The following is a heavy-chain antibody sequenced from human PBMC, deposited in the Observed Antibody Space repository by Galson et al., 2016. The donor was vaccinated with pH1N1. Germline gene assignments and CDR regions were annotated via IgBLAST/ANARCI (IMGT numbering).Heavy chain of an antibody. CDR3: ATAGPLVREILYFSYAMDV. Sequence: SVKVSCKASGGTLSNSAASWVRQAPGQGLEWMGGVSPIFGSINYAQRFQGRVTITADIFANTAYVELSSLRSEDTAIYYCATAGPLVREILYFSYAMDVWGQGTTVTVSS. CDR1: GGTLSNSA. V-gene: IGHV1-69*06. D-gene: IGHD3-10*01. CDR2: VSPIFGSI. J-gene: IGHJ6*02.